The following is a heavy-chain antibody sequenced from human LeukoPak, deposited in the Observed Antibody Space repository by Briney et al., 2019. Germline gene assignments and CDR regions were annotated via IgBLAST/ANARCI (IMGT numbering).Heavy chain of an antibody. J-gene: IGHJ4*02. Sequence: PSETLSLTCAVYGGSFSGYYWSWIRQPPGKGLEWIGEINHSGSTNYNPSLKSRVTISVDTSKNQFSLKLSSVTAADTAVYYCARHRAAAGTGRFDYWGQGTLVTVSS. V-gene: IGHV4-34*01. CDR2: INHSGST. CDR1: GGSFSGYY. CDR3: ARHRAAAGTGRFDY. D-gene: IGHD6-13*01.